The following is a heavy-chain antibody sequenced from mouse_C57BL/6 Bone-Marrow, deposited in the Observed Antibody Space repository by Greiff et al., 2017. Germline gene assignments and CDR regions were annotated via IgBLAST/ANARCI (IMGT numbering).Heavy chain of an antibody. Sequence: VQLQQSGAELVRPGASVKLSCTASGFNIKDYYMHWLKQRPEPGLEWIGRIDPEDGDTEYAPKFQGKATMTADTSSNTAYLQLSSLTSEDTAVYYCTTWGGYDQDWFAYWGQGTLVTVSA. J-gene: IGHJ3*01. CDR1: GFNIKDYY. CDR3: TTWGGYDQDWFAY. CDR2: IDPEDGDT. D-gene: IGHD2-2*01. V-gene: IGHV14-1*01.